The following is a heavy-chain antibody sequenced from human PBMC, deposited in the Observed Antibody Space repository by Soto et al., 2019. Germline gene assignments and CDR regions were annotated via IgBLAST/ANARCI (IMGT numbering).Heavy chain of an antibody. CDR1: GGTFSSYT. Sequence: QVQLVQSGAEVKKPGSSVKVSCKASGGTFSSYTIRWVRQAPGQGLEWMGRIIPILGIANYEQKFQGRVTITAGKSTNTSYMVLSSVRSEDTAVYYCASGYSRSSVLPCYYYGNMHVWGKGTTVTVSS. CDR2: IIPILGIA. CDR3: ASGYSRSSVLPCYYYGNMHV. D-gene: IGHD6-6*01. J-gene: IGHJ6*03. V-gene: IGHV1-69*02.